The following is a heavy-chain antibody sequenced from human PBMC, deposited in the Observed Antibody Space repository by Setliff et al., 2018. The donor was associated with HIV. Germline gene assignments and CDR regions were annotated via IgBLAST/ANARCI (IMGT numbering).Heavy chain of an antibody. Sequence: SVKVSCKAYGGTFSSYAISWVRQAPGQGLEWMGGIIPIVGTANYAQKFQGRVTITADESTSPAYMELSSLRSEDTAVYYCARDVGDYVWGSYRYFDLWGRGTLVTVSS. J-gene: IGHJ2*01. CDR1: GGTFSSYA. CDR3: ARDVGDYVWGSYRYFDL. V-gene: IGHV1-69*13. CDR2: IIPIVGTA. D-gene: IGHD3-16*01.